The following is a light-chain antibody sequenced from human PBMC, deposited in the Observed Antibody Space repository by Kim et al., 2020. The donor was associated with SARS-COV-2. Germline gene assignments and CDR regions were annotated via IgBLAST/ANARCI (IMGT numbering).Light chain of an antibody. CDR3: QQYGDSPTT. CDR2: GAS. V-gene: IGKV3-20*01. Sequence: SPGDRATLSCRASQSVSSSYLAWYQQKRGQAPRLLIYGASSRATGIPDRFSGSGSGTDFTLSISRLEPEDFALYYCQQYGDSPTTFGQGTRLEIK. CDR1: QSVSSSY. J-gene: IGKJ5*01.